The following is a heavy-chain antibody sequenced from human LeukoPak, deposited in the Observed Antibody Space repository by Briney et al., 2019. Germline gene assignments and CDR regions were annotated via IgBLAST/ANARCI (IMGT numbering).Heavy chain of an antibody. CDR3: ARVFGYCSSTSCYIHYYGMDV. Sequence: SVKVSCTASGGTFSSYAISWVRQAPGQGLEWMGGIIPIFGTANYAQKFQGRVTITADESTSTAYMELSSLRSEDTAVYYCARVFGYCSSTSCYIHYYGMDVWGQGTTVTVSS. V-gene: IGHV1-69*13. CDR2: IIPIFGTA. J-gene: IGHJ6*02. D-gene: IGHD2-2*02. CDR1: GGTFSSYA.